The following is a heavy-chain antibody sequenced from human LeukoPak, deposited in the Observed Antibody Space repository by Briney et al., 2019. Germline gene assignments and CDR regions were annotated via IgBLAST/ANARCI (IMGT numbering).Heavy chain of an antibody. CDR3: AKELGAAGRGSDY. Sequence: PGGTLRLSCAVSGFTFSTYAMCWVRQTPGKGLEWVSAISGSGTSTYYADSVKGRFTISRDNSKNTLYLQMNSLRAEDTAVYYCAKELGAAGRGSDYWGQGTLVTVSS. V-gene: IGHV3-23*01. CDR2: ISGSGTST. CDR1: GFTFSTYA. D-gene: IGHD6-13*01. J-gene: IGHJ4*02.